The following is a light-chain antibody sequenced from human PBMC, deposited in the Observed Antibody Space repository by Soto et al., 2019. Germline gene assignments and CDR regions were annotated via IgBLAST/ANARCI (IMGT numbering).Light chain of an antibody. CDR1: QPISDY. CDR2: TAS. V-gene: IGKV1-39*01. CDR3: QQSYNTPRP. J-gene: IGKJ1*01. Sequence: DIQMTQSPSSLSASVGDRVTITCRTSQPISDYLNWYQQKPGKAPSLLIYTASNLQTGVPSRFSGSGSGTHFTLTISSLQPEDFATYYCQQSYNTPRPFGQGSIVDIK.